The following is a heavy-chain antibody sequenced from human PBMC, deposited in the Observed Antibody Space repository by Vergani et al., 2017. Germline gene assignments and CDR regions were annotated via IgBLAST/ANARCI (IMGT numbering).Heavy chain of an antibody. Sequence: EVQLVESGGGLIQPGGSLRLSCAASGFTVNSNYMSWVRQAPGKGLEWVSAISGSGGSTYYADSVKGRFTISRDNSKNSLYLQMNSLRAEDTAVYYCARGSVGSSWKVVFDYWGQGTLVTVSS. CDR1: GFTVNSNY. D-gene: IGHD6-13*01. CDR2: SGSGGST. V-gene: IGHV3-53*01. CDR3: ARGSVGSSWKVVFDY. J-gene: IGHJ4*02.